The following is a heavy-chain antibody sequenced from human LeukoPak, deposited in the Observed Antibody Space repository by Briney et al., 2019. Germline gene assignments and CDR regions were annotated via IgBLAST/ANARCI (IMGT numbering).Heavy chain of an antibody. CDR1: GVSISSYY. CDR2: IYYSGST. V-gene: IGHV4-59*08. J-gene: IGHJ4*02. Sequence: PSETLSLTCTVSGVSISSYYWSWIRQPPGKGLEWIGYIYYSGSTNYNPSLKSRVTISVDTSKNQFSLKLSSVTAADTAVYYCAGQTSVYDILTGYYSDYFDYWGQGTLVTVSS. D-gene: IGHD3-9*01. CDR3: AGQTSVYDILTGYYSDYFDY.